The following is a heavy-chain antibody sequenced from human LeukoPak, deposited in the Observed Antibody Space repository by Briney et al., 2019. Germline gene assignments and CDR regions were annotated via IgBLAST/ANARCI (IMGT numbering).Heavy chain of an antibody. CDR3: AKDPTPYDSSGYYLAYFDY. V-gene: IGHV3-23*01. CDR2: IGGRGGST. Sequence: GGPLRLSCEASGFRFSDFTMTWVRQAPGKGPEWVSAIGGRGGSTYYADSVKGRFTISRDNSKNTLYLQMNSLRVEDTAVYYCAKDPTPYDSSGYYLAYFDYWGQGTLVTVSS. J-gene: IGHJ4*02. D-gene: IGHD3-22*01. CDR1: GFRFSDFT.